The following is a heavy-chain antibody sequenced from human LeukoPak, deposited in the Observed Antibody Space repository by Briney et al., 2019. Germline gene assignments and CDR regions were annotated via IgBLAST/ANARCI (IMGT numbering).Heavy chain of an antibody. V-gene: IGHV4-38-2*02. CDR3: ARGHYAFDI. CDR2: IYHSGST. J-gene: IGHJ3*02. CDR1: GYSSSSGYY. Sequence: SETLSLTCTVSGYSSSSGYYWGWIRQPPGKGLEWIGSIYHSGSTYYNPSLKSRVTISVDTSKNQFSLKLSSVTAADTAVYYCARGHYAFDIWGQGTMVTVSS.